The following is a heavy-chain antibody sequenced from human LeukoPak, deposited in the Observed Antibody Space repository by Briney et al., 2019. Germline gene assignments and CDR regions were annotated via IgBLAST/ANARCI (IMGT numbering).Heavy chain of an antibody. Sequence: SETLSLTCTVSGGSISSGSYYWSWIRQPAGKGLVWIGRIYTSGSTNYNPSLKSRVTISVDTSKNQFSLKLSSVTAADTAVYYCAREQMYYYDSSGLDYWGQGTLVTVSS. J-gene: IGHJ4*02. CDR3: AREQMYYYDSSGLDY. V-gene: IGHV4-61*02. CDR2: IYTSGST. D-gene: IGHD3-22*01. CDR1: GGSISSGSYY.